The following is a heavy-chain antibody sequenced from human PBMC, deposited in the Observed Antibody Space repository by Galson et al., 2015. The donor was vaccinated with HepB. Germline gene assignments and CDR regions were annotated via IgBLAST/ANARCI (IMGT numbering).Heavy chain of an antibody. J-gene: IGHJ4*02. D-gene: IGHD6-13*01. CDR2: IYHSGDT. V-gene: IGHV4-39*01. CDR1: GGSISSNSYY. CDR3: ARLGGAAAGTAVSGDY. Sequence: ETLSLTCTAAGGSISSNSYYWGWIRQPPGQGLEWIGSIYHSGDTYYNPSLKSRVTISVDTSKNQFSLKLNSMTAADTAVYFCARLGGAAAGTAVSGDYWGQGTLVTVSS.